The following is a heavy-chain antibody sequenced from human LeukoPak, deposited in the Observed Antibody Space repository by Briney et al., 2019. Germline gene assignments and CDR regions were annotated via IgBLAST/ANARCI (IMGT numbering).Heavy chain of an antibody. CDR1: GGSFSGYY. J-gene: IGHJ4*02. CDR2: TYYSGST. D-gene: IGHD2-15*01. Sequence: SETLSLTCAVYGGSFSGYYWSWIRQPPGKGLEWIGYTYYSGSTNYNPSLKSRVTISVDTSKNQFSLKLSSVTAADTAVYYCATGRCSGGSCYPHDYWGQGTLVTVSS. CDR3: ATGRCSGGSCYPHDY. V-gene: IGHV4-59*01.